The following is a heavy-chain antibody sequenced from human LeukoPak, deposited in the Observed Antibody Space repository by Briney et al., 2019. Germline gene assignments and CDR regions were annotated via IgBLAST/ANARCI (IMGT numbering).Heavy chain of an antibody. Sequence: ASVKVSCKASGCTFTSYGISWVRQAPGQGLEWMGWISAYNGSTNYAQKLQGRVTMTTDTSTSTAYMELRSLRSDDTAVYYCARDLQPSRRRWFDPWGQGTLVTVSS. CDR2: ISAYNGST. D-gene: IGHD1-14*01. CDR3: ARDLQPSRRRWFDP. V-gene: IGHV1-18*01. CDR1: GCTFTSYG. J-gene: IGHJ5*02.